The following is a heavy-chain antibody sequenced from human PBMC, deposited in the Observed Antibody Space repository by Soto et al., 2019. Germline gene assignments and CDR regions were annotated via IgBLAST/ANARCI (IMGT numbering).Heavy chain of an antibody. CDR2: INHSGST. D-gene: IGHD3-10*01. CDR1: GGSFSGYY. V-gene: IGHV4-34*01. CDR3: ARFDGSGPGVDY. Sequence: QVQLQQWGAGLLKPSETLSLTCAVYGGSFSGYYWSWIRQPPGKGLEWIGEINHSGSTNYNPSLKSRVTISVDTSKNQFSLKLSSVTAADTAVYYCARFDGSGPGVDYWGQGTLVTVSS. J-gene: IGHJ4*02.